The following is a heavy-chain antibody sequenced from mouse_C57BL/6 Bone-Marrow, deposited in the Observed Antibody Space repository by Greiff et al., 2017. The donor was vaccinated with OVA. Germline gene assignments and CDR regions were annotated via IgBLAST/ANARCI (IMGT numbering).Heavy chain of an antibody. CDR3: ARRGSSFAY. CDR2: IYPRSGNT. Sequence: QVQLHQPGAKLASPGASWNLSCKASGSTFTGYGISWVKQRTGQGLEGIGEIYPRSGNTYYNEKFKGKATLTADKSSSTAYMELRSLTSEDSAVYFCARRGSSFAYWGQGTLVTVSA. D-gene: IGHD3-1*01. CDR1: GSTFTGYG. V-gene: IGHV1-81*01. J-gene: IGHJ3*01.